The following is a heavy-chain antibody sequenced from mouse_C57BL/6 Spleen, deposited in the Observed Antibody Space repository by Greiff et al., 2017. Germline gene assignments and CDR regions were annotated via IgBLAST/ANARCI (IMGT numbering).Heavy chain of an antibody. CDR3: ARSYYGNLYDAMDY. V-gene: IGHV1-72*01. J-gene: IGHJ4*01. CDR2: IDPNSGGT. D-gene: IGHD2-1*01. Sequence: VQLQQPGAELVKPGASVKPGASGYTFTSYWMHWVKQRPGRGLEWIGRIDPNSGGTKYNEKFKSKATLTVDKPSSTAYMQLSSLTSEDSAVYSCARSYYGNLYDAMDYWGQGTSVTVSS. CDR1: GYTFTSYW.